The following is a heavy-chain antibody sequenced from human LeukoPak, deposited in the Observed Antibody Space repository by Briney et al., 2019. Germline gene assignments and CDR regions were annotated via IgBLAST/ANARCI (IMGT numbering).Heavy chain of an antibody. V-gene: IGHV1-69*13. Sequence: GASVRVSCKASGGTFSSYAISWVRQAPGQGLEWMGGIIPIFGTANCAQKFQGRVTITADESTSTAYMELSSLRSEDTAVYYCARGVPYCSSTSCYPSLRWFDPWGQGTLVTVSS. D-gene: IGHD2-2*01. J-gene: IGHJ5*02. CDR3: ARGVPYCSSTSCYPSLRWFDP. CDR2: IIPIFGTA. CDR1: GGTFSSYA.